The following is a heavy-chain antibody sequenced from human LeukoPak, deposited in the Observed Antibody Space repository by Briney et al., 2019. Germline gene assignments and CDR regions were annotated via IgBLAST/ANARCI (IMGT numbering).Heavy chain of an antibody. CDR3: ARGYVLLWFGESRAGAFDI. CDR2: IHPGDSDT. J-gene: IGHJ3*02. Sequence: GESLKISCKASGYTFSSHWIGCVRQIPGKGLEWRGFIHPGDSDTRYSPSFQGQVTISADKSISTAYLQWSSLKASDTAMYYCARGYVLLWFGESRAGAFDIWGQGTMVTVSS. D-gene: IGHD3-10*01. V-gene: IGHV5-51*01. CDR1: GYTFSSHW.